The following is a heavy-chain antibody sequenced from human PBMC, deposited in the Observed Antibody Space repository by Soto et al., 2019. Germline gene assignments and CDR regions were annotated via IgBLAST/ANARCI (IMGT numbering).Heavy chain of an antibody. CDR2: IHPDGSAK. V-gene: IGHV3-7*01. D-gene: IGHD6-13*01. J-gene: IGHJ5*02. CDR3: ARYSSTSGWFDP. Sequence: EVQLVESGGGLVQPGGSLRLSCAASGFTFSSYWMSWVRRAPGKGLESVANIHPDGSAKNYVDSVEGRFTISRDNAKNSLYLQMNSLRAEDSAVYYWARYSSTSGWFDPWGQGTLVTVSS. CDR1: GFTFSSYW.